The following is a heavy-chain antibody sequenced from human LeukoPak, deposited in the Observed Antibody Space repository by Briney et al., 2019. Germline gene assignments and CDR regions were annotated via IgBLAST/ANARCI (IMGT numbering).Heavy chain of an antibody. Sequence: SQTLSHTCASSGDSESSNNAAWNWIRQSPSRGLEWLGRTYYRSKWYNGYAVSVKSRITINPDTSKNQFSLQLNSVTPEDTAVYYCARGGTTVTSYYFDNWGQGTLVTVSS. D-gene: IGHD4-17*01. J-gene: IGHJ4*02. V-gene: IGHV6-1*01. CDR2: TYYRSKWYN. CDR3: ARGGTTVTSYYFDN. CDR1: GDSESSNNAA.